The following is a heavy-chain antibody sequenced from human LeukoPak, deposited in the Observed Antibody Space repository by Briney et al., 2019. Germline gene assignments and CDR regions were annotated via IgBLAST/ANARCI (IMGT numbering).Heavy chain of an antibody. J-gene: IGHJ4*02. CDR2: ISSSSTYT. CDR3: AREAAGFYY. CDR1: GFTFSDYY. Sequence: PGESLGLSCAASGFTFSDYYMSWIRQAPGKGLEWVSYISSSSTYTNYADSVKGRFTISRDNAKNSLYLQMNNLRAEDTAVYYCAREAAGFYYWAQGTLVTVSS. V-gene: IGHV3-11*05. D-gene: IGHD1-1*01.